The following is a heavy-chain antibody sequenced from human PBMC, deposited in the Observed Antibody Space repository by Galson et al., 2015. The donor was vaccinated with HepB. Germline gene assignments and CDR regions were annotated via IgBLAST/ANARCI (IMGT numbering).Heavy chain of an antibody. CDR1: GFMFNRYS. V-gene: IGHV3-21*01. CDR2: ISGGSSYI. J-gene: IGHJ4*02. CDR3: VRAAFSGTWYAPGDF. Sequence: SLRLSCAASGFMFNRYSMNWVRQSPGKGLEWVSNISGGSSYIYDADSVKGRFTISRDNARNSLYLQMNSLRAEDTAVYYCVRAAFSGTWYAPGDFWGQGTLVTVSS. D-gene: IGHD6-13*01.